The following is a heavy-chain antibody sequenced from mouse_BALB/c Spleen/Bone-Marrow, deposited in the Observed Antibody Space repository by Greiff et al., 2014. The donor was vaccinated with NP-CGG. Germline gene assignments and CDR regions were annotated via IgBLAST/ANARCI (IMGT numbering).Heavy chain of an antibody. D-gene: IGHD2-3*01. CDR3: ARDMGGLLFDY. CDR1: GFTFTDYY. J-gene: IGHJ2*01. Sequence: EVQGVESGGGLVQPGGSLRLSCATSGFTFTDYYVNWVRQPPGKALEWLGFIRNKAYSYTTEYSASVKGRFTISRDNSQSILYLQMNTLRAEDSATYYCARDMGGLLFDYWGQGTTLTVSS. V-gene: IGHV7-3*02. CDR2: IRNKAYSYTT.